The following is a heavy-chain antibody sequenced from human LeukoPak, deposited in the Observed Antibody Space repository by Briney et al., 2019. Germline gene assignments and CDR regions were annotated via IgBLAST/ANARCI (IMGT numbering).Heavy chain of an antibody. J-gene: IGHJ4*02. Sequence: ASVKVSCKASGYTFTSYGISWVRQAPGQGLEWMGWISAYNGNTNYAQKLQGRVTMTTDTSTSTAYMELRSLRSDDTAVYYCARTYYDFWSGQPTFDYWGQGTLVTVSS. CDR3: ARTYYDFWSGQPTFDY. CDR2: ISAYNGNT. V-gene: IGHV1-18*01. CDR1: GYTFTSYG. D-gene: IGHD3-3*01.